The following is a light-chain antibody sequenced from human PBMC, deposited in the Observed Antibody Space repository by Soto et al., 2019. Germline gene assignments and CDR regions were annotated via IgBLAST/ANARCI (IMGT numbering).Light chain of an antibody. Sequence: DIQMPKSPSSVSASVGASFHITGRASQTVSRYLNWYQQKPGTVPKLLIYSTSNLQSGVPSRFSGRGFGTDFTLTISSLQPDDFATYYRQQSFTTPSFGQGTRLEIK. CDR3: QQSFTTPS. J-gene: IGKJ5*01. CDR1: QTVSRY. V-gene: IGKV1-39*01. CDR2: STS.